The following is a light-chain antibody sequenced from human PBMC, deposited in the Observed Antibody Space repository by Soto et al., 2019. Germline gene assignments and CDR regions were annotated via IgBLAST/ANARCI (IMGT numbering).Light chain of an antibody. CDR3: CSYATTTTLI. Sequence: QSVLTQPASVSGSPGQSITISCTGTSSDIGSFKPVSWYQHHPGKAPKLIIYEATKRPPGVSDRFSGSKSDKTASLTISGLQAEDEAEYYCCSYATTTTLIFGGGTKVTVL. J-gene: IGLJ2*01. CDR1: SSDIGSFKP. CDR2: EAT. V-gene: IGLV2-23*01.